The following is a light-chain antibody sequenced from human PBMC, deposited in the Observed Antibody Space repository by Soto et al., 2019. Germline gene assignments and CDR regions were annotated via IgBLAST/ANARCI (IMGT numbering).Light chain of an antibody. J-gene: IGKJ1*01. CDR3: QQFTFSMWT. CDR1: LSVYNNY. V-gene: IGKV3-20*01. Sequence: EVVLTQSPGTLSLSPGETATLSCRTSLSVYNNYLAWYQQKPGQAPRLLIHGASSRATDVPDRFSASGSGTDFTLTIRRLEPEDFAVYYCQQFTFSMWTFGQGTRVEV. CDR2: GAS.